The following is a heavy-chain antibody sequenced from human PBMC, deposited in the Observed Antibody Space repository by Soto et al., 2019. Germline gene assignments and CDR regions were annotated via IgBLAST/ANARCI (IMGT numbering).Heavy chain of an antibody. D-gene: IGHD2-8*01. CDR3: ARYGDYCTNGVCRGIYYYYGMDV. Sequence: SVKVSCKASGGTFSSYAISWVRQAPGQGLEWMGGIIPIFGTANYAQKFQGRVTITADESTSTAYMELSSLRSEDTAVYYCARYGDYCTNGVCRGIYYYYGMDVWGQGTTVTVSS. CDR1: GGTFSSYA. V-gene: IGHV1-69*13. J-gene: IGHJ6*02. CDR2: IIPIFGTA.